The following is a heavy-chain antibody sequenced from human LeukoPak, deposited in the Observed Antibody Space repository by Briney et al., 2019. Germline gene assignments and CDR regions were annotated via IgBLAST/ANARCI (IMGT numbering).Heavy chain of an antibody. CDR2: INHSGST. CDR3: ARVSGSGATTYYYYYMDV. D-gene: IGHD3-10*01. J-gene: IGHJ6*03. Sequence: SETLSLTCAVYGGSFSGYYWSWIRQPPGKGLEWIGEINHSGSTNYNPSLKSRVTISVDTSKNQFSLKLSSVTAADTAVYYCARVSGSGATTYYYYYMDVWGKGTTVTVSS. CDR1: GGSFSGYY. V-gene: IGHV4-34*01.